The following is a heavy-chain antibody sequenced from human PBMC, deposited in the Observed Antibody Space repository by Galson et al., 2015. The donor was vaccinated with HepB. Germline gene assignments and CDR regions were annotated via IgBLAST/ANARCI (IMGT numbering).Heavy chain of an antibody. CDR2: ISYDGSNK. Sequence: SLRLSCAASGFTFSSHAMHWVRQAPGKGLEWVAVISYDGSNKYYADSVKGRFTISGDNSKNTLYLQMNSLRAEDTAVYYCARDRGYCSSTSCRAMGYYYGMDVWGQGTTVTVSS. CDR1: GFTFSSHA. CDR3: ARDRGYCSSTSCRAMGYYYGMDV. J-gene: IGHJ6*02. V-gene: IGHV3-30-3*01. D-gene: IGHD2-2*01.